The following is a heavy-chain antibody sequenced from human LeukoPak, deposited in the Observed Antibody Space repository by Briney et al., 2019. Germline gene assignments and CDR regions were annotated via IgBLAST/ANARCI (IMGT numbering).Heavy chain of an antibody. D-gene: IGHD3-22*01. CDR2: IYPGDSDT. CDR3: ARRGPGYYDRSGYFDY. J-gene: IGHJ4*02. V-gene: IGHV5-51*01. Sequence: GESLKISCKGSGYSFTSYWIGWVRQMPGKGLEWMGIIYPGDSDTRYSPSFQGQVTISADKSISTAYLQWSSLKASDTAMYYCARRGPGYYDRSGYFDYWGQGTLVTVSS. CDR1: GYSFTSYW.